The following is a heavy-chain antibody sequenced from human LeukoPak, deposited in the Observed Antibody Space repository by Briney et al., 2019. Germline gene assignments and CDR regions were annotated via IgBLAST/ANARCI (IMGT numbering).Heavy chain of an antibody. CDR1: GGSISSGGYY. D-gene: IGHD3-3*01. CDR2: ISGSGGST. V-gene: IGHV3-23*01. CDR3: AKDFGVVIAKFDY. J-gene: IGHJ4*02. Sequence: ETLSLTCTVSGGSISSGGYYWSWVRQAPGKGLEWVSAISGSGGSTYYADSVKGRFTISRDNSKNTLYLQMNSLRAEDTAVYYCAKDFGVVIAKFDYWGQGTLVTVSS.